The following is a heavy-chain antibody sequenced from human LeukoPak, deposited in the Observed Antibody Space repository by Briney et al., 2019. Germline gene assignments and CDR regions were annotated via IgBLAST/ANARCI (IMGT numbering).Heavy chain of an antibody. Sequence: GGSLRLSCAASGFTFSSYWMSWVRQAPGKGLEWVANIKQDGSEKYYVDSVKGRFTISRDNAKNSLYLQMNSLRAEDTAVYYCARDYPYDFWSGYYLGSHYYYYYMDVWGKGTRSPSP. V-gene: IGHV3-7*01. CDR2: IKQDGSEK. CDR3: ARDYPYDFWSGYYLGSHYYYYYMDV. J-gene: IGHJ6*03. CDR1: GFTFSSYW. D-gene: IGHD3-3*01.